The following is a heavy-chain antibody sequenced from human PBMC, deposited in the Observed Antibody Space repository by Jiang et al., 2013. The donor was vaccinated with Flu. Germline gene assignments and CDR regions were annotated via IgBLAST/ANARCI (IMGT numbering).Heavy chain of an antibody. CDR3: VRPPSGDSYEKDVFDI. D-gene: IGHD3-3*01. CDR2: IYPDDSDT. CDR1: GYGFTSYW. V-gene: IGHV5-51*01. J-gene: IGHJ3*02. Sequence: GAEVKKPGESLKISCKGSGYGFTSYWIGWVRQLPGEGLEWMGIIYPDDSDTTYRPSFQGQVTISADKSISTAYLHWSSLKASDTAVYYCVRPPSGDSYEKDVFDIWGQGTMVTVSS.